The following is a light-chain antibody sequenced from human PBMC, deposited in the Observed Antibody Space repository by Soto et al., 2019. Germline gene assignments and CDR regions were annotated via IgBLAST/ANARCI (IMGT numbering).Light chain of an antibody. CDR1: SSNIGAGYD. CDR2: RNN. Sequence: QAVVTQPPSVSGAPGQRVTISCSGTSSNIGAGYDVHWYHQLPGTAPKLLIFRNNNRPSGVPARFSASRSGTPASLAITGLQAADEADYYCQSFATNLRGAVFGGGTKLTVL. V-gene: IGLV1-40*01. J-gene: IGLJ3*02. CDR3: QSFATNLRGAV.